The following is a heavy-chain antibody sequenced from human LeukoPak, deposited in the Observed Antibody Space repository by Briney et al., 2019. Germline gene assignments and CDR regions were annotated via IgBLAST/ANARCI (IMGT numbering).Heavy chain of an antibody. Sequence: GGSLRLSCAASGFTVSSNYMSWVRQAPGKGLEWVSVIYSGDSTYYADSAKGRSTISRDNSKNTLYLQMNSLRAGDTAVYYCARGKWNYPFDYWGQGTLVTVSS. J-gene: IGHJ4*02. CDR2: IYSGDST. V-gene: IGHV3-53*01. D-gene: IGHD1-7*01. CDR3: ARGKWNYPFDY. CDR1: GFTVSSNY.